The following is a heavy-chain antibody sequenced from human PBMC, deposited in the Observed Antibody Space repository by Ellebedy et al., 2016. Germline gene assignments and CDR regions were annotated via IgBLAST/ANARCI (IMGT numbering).Heavy chain of an antibody. CDR2: IYPGDSPT. V-gene: IGHV5-51*01. CDR3: AKRGLLGGWYAS. J-gene: IGHJ5*01. Sequence: GESLKISCKGFGYSFINSWIAWVRQKPGKGLEWMGIIYPGDSPTKYSPSFQGHVTISADKSISAAYLQWSSLKASDTAVYYCAKRGLLGGWYASWGQGTPVTVSS. CDR1: GYSFINSW. D-gene: IGHD4-23*01.